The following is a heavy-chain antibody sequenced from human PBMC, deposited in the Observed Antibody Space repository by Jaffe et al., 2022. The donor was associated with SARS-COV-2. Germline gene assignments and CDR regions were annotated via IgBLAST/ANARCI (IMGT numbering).Heavy chain of an antibody. CDR1: GFTFSSYA. J-gene: IGHJ2*01. Sequence: EVQLVESGGALVQPGGSLRLSCAASGFTFSSYAMSWVRQAPGKGLEWVSAVIGSGASTYYADSVRGRFTVSRDNSKNTLYLQMHSLSAEDTAIYYCVKGLRLWGRGTLVTVSS. V-gene: IGHV3-23*04. CDR3: VKGLRL. CDR2: VIGSGAST.